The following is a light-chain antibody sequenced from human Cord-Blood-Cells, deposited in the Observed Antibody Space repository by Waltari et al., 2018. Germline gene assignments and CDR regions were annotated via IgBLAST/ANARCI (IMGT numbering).Light chain of an antibody. CDR2: RNN. CDR3: AAWDDSLSGWV. CDR1: SSNIGSNY. J-gene: IGLJ3*02. V-gene: IGLV1-47*01. Sequence: QSVLTQPPSASGTPGQRVTISCSGSSSNIGSNYVYWYQQLPGTAPNLLIYRNNKRPSGVPDRFSGSKSATSASLAISGLRSEDEADYDCAAWDDSLSGWVFGGGTKLTVL.